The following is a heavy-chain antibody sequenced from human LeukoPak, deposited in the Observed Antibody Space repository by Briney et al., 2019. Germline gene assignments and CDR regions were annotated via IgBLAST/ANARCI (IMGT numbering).Heavy chain of an antibody. J-gene: IGHJ4*02. CDR1: GFTFSSYW. Sequence: PGGSLRLSCAASGFTFSSYWMSWVRQAPGKGLEWVANIKQDGSEKYYVDSVKGRFTISRDNAKNSLYLQMNSLRAEDTAVYYCAREMPRLGAYFDYWGQGTLVAVSS. V-gene: IGHV3-7*01. CDR2: IKQDGSEK. D-gene: IGHD5-12*01. CDR3: AREMPRLGAYFDY.